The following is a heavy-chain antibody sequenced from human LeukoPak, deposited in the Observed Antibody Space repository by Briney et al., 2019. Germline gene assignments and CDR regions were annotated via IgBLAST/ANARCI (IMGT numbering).Heavy chain of an antibody. J-gene: IGHJ6*03. V-gene: IGHV1-18*01. CDR2: ISAYNGNT. CDR1: GYTFTSYG. Sequence: ASVKVSCKASGYTFTSYGISWVRQAPGQGLEWMGWISAYNGNTNYAQKLQGRVTMTTDTSTSTAYMELRSLRSDDTAVYYCARDPPGTGRGGYYYYYMDVWGKGTTVTVSS. D-gene: IGHD1-26*01. CDR3: ARDPPGTGRGGYYYYYMDV.